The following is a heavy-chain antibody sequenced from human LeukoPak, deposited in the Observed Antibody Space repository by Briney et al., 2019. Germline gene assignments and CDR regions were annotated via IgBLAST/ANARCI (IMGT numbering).Heavy chain of an antibody. CDR1: GGTFRSYT. V-gene: IGHV1-69*13. D-gene: IGHD7-27*01. J-gene: IGHJ3*02. Sequence: SVKVSCKASGGTFRSYTISWVRQAPGQGLEWMGGIIVIFGTANYAQKFQGRVTITADESTSTAYMELSSLRSEDTAVYYCAGGPGRGFDIWGQGTMVTVSS. CDR2: IIVIFGTA. CDR3: AGGPGRGFDI.